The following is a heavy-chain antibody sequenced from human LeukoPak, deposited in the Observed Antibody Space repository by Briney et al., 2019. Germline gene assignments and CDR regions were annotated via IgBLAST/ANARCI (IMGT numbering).Heavy chain of an antibody. J-gene: IGHJ4*02. CDR2: ISGSGGTT. Sequence: PGGSLRLSCAASGFTFSSYAMSWVRQAPGKGLEWVSGISGSGGTTYYADSVQGRFTISRDNSKKTLFLRMSSLRAEDTAVYYCAKGDVVTAIFPLDYWGQGTLVIVSS. V-gene: IGHV3-23*01. CDR1: GFTFSSYA. D-gene: IGHD5-12*01. CDR3: AKGDVVTAIFPLDY.